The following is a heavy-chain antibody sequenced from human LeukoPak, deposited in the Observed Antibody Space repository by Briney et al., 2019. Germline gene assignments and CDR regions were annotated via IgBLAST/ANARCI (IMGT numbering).Heavy chain of an antibody. J-gene: IGHJ4*02. V-gene: IGHV1-69*05. CDR3: ARESRNGGFYDY. D-gene: IGHD1-14*01. Sequence: ASVKVSCKASGGTFSSYAISWVRQAPGQGLEWMGGIIPIFGTANYAQKFQGRVTITTDESTSTAYMELSSLRSEDTAVYYYARESRNGGFYDYWGQGTLVTVSS. CDR2: IIPIFGTA. CDR1: GGTFSSYA.